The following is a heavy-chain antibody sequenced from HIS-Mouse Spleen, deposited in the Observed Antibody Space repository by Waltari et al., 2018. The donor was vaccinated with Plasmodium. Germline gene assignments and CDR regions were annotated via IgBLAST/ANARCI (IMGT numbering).Heavy chain of an antibody. J-gene: IGHJ4*02. Sequence: QVQLVESGGGVVQPGRSLRLSCAASGFTFSSYGMHWVRQAPGKGLEWVAVISYDGSNKYYADSVKDRFTISRDNSKNTLYLQMNSLRAEDTAVYYCAKAQGVINFDYWGQGTLVTVSS. CDR1: GFTFSSYG. D-gene: IGHD3-16*01. CDR3: AKAQGVINFDY. V-gene: IGHV3-30*18. CDR2: ISYDGSNK.